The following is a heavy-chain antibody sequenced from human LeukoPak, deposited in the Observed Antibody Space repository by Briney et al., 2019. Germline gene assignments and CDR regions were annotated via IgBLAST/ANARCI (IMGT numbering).Heavy chain of an antibody. V-gene: IGHV1-2*02. D-gene: IGHD6-19*01. CDR1: GGTFSSYA. CDR2: INPNSGGT. CDR3: ARYYSSGWPTPDY. Sequence: ASVKVSCKASGGTFSSYAISWVRQAPGQGLEWMGWINPNSGGTNYAQKFQGRVTMTRDTSISTAYMELSRLRSDDTAVYYCARYYSSGWPTPDYWGQGTLVTVSS. J-gene: IGHJ4*02.